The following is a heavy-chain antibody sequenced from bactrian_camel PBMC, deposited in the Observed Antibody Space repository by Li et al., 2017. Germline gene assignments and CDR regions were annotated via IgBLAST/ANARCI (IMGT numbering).Heavy chain of an antibody. J-gene: IGHJ4*01. CDR2: IYKIGGST. CDR3: AAGRARCPIPPATTYDY. V-gene: IGHV3S61*01. CDR1: VIGDTYNC. D-gene: IGHD2*01. Sequence: HVQLVESGGGSVRPGGSLRLSCAASVIGDTYNCMGWFRQAPGKEREGVAMIYKIGGSTYCVDSVEGSCTVSRDNAKNTVYLEMNYLYPEDAAVYRCAAGRARCPIPPATTYDYYGQGTQVTVS.